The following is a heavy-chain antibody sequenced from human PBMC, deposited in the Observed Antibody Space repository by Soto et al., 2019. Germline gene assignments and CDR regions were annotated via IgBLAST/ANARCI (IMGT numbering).Heavy chain of an antibody. D-gene: IGHD3-16*01. J-gene: IGHJ6*02. CDR2: INHTGST. V-gene: IGHV4-34*01. CDR1: GGSFSGYY. CDR3: ARGRGGSPVHRYSYYYGLDV. Sequence: QVQIQQWGAGQLKPSETLSLTCAVYGGSFSGYYWSWIRQPPGKGLEWIGVINHTGSTNYNPSLKRRVTISLDTSKNQFSLRLTSVTAADTAVYYSARGRGGSPVHRYSYYYGLDVWGQGTTVTVSS.